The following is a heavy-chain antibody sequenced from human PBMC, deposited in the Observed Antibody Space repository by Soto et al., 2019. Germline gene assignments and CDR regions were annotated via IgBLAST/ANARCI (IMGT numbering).Heavy chain of an antibody. CDR2: IYQTGST. V-gene: IGHV4-4*02. CDR1: NGSITSGNW. Sequence: QVQLQESGPGLVKPSGTLSLTCAVSNGSITSGNWWSWVRQPPGKGLEWIGDIYQTGSTNYNPSLRSRVIFSVDKSKNNFSLSLNSVTAADTAVYFCARVWGALAPIAGWFGPWGRGILVTVSS. J-gene: IGHJ5*02. CDR3: ARVWGALAPIAGWFGP. D-gene: IGHD3-16*01.